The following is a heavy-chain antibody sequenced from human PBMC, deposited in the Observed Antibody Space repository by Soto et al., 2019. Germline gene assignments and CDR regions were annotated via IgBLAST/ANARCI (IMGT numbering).Heavy chain of an antibody. CDR1: GFIFSGSA. CDR2: IRSKANSYAT. Sequence: EVQLVESGGGLVQPGGSLKLSCAASGFIFSGSAMHWVRRASGKGLEWVGRIRSKANSYATAYAASVKGRFTISRDDSKNTAYLQMNSLKTEDTAVYYCTSLGYCSGGSCSPNDYWGQGTLVTVSS. J-gene: IGHJ4*02. CDR3: TSLGYCSGGSCSPNDY. V-gene: IGHV3-73*01. D-gene: IGHD2-15*01.